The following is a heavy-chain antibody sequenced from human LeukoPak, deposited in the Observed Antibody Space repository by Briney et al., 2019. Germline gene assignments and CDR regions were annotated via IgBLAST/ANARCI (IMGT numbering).Heavy chain of an antibody. Sequence: GGSLRLSCAASGFTFSSYGMHWVRQAPGKGLEWVAVIWYDGSNKYYADSVKGRFTISRDNTKNSLYLQMNSLRAEDTAVFYCARDQYDTWSRRGNFDSWGQGTLVIVSS. CDR1: GFTFSSYG. V-gene: IGHV3-33*01. D-gene: IGHD3-3*01. CDR2: IWYDGSNK. J-gene: IGHJ4*02. CDR3: ARDQYDTWSRRGNFDS.